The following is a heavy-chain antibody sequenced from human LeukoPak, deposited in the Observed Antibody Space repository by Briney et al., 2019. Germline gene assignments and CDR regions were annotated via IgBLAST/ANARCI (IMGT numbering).Heavy chain of an antibody. D-gene: IGHD2-2*01. CDR1: VLTFSSYS. Sequence: PGGSLRLSCAASVLTFSSYSMNWVRQAPGTGLEWVSSITSSSTSISYADSVKGRFTNSRDNANTSLYLQLNPLRAEDTTVYCCARDPAHAFDIWGQGTMVTVSS. CDR3: ARDPAHAFDI. V-gene: IGHV3-21*01. J-gene: IGHJ3*02. CDR2: ITSSSTSI.